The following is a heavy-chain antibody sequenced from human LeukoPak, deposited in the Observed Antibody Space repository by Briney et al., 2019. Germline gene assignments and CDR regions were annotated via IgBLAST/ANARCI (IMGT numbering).Heavy chain of an antibody. J-gene: IGHJ4*02. CDR1: GYTFTGYY. V-gene: IGHV1-2*02. CDR3: ARDPGDYGGNRFDY. CDR2: INPNSGGT. Sequence: GASVKVSCKASGYTFTGYYLHWVRQAPGQGLEWMGWINPNSGGTNYAQKFQGRVTMTRDTSISTAYMELSRPRSDDTAVYYCARDPGDYGGNRFDYWGQGTLVTISS. D-gene: IGHD4-23*01.